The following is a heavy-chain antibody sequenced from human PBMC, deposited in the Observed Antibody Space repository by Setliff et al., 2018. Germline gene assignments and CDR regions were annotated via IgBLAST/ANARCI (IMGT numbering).Heavy chain of an antibody. J-gene: IGHJ4*02. CDR2: IYPGDSDT. Sequence: LGESLKISCKGSGYSFTSYWIGWVRQMPGKGLEWMGIIYPGDSDTKYSPSFQGQVNIAADKSIGTVYLQWSSLKASDTAMYYCARAPMATSAFDFWGQGTLVTVSS. D-gene: IGHD5-12*01. V-gene: IGHV5-51*01. CDR3: ARAPMATSAFDF. CDR1: GYSFTSYW.